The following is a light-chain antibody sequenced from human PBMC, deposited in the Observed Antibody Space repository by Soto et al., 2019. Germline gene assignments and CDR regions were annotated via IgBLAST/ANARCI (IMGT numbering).Light chain of an antibody. Sequence: DIQMTQSPSTLSASVGDRITITCRASQSISSWLAWYQQKPVKAPKVLIYDASRLESGVPSRFSGSASGTEFTLTISSLQPDDFATYYCQQYSTYSGAFGQGTKVEIK. CDR2: DAS. J-gene: IGKJ1*01. V-gene: IGKV1-5*01. CDR3: QQYSTYSGA. CDR1: QSISSW.